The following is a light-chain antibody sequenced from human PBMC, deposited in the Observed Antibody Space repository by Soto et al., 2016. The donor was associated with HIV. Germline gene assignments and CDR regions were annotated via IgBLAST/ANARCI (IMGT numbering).Light chain of an antibody. V-gene: IGLV3-21*04. J-gene: IGLJ2*01. CDR2: DDR. CDR1: NIGSKS. CDR3: QVWDSSTDHVI. Sequence: SYVVTQPPSVSVAPGKTARITCGADNIGSKSVHWYQQKPGLAPVLVIYDDRDRPSGIPEQFSGSNSGNTATLTITSVEAGDEADYYCQVWDSSTDHVIFGGGTRADRP.